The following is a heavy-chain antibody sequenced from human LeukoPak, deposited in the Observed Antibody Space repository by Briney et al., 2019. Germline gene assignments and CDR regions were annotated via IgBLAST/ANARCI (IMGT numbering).Heavy chain of an antibody. V-gene: IGHV3-64*01. CDR1: GFTFSSYA. J-gene: IGHJ4*02. CDR2: ISSNGGST. Sequence: GGSLRLSCAASGFTFSSYAMHWVRQAPGKGLEYVSAISSNGGSTYYANSVKGRFTISRDNSKNTLYLQMGSPRAEDTAAYYCAKDGNWARFENWGQGTLVTVSS. CDR3: AKDGNWARFEN. D-gene: IGHD7-27*01.